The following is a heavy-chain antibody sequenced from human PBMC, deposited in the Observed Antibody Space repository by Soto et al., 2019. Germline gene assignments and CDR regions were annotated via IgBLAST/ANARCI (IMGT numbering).Heavy chain of an antibody. Sequence: GSLRPSCSASGFTFKNHAMHWVRQAAGKGLEYVAAVSTNGGSTEYADAVKGRFFISRDNSRDKVYLQMTSLTSEDTAVYYCAKSNYGGDDYFQYGLDVWGQGTTVTVSS. CDR2: VSTNGGST. CDR1: GFTFKNHA. V-gene: IGHV3-64D*06. CDR3: AKSNYGGDDYFQYGLDV. J-gene: IGHJ6*02. D-gene: IGHD2-21*02.